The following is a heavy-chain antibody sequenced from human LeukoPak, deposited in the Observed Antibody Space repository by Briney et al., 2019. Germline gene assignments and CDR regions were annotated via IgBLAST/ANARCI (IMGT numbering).Heavy chain of an antibody. D-gene: IGHD2-2*02. V-gene: IGHV4-61*02. CDR3: ANTLAFDI. CDR1: GGSISSGSYY. J-gene: IGHJ3*02. Sequence: SQTLSLTCTVSGGSISSGSYYWSWIRQPAGKGLEWIGRIYTSGSTNYNPSLKSRVTISVDTSKNQFSLKLSSVTAADTAVYYCANTLAFDIWGQGTMVTVSS. CDR2: IYTSGST.